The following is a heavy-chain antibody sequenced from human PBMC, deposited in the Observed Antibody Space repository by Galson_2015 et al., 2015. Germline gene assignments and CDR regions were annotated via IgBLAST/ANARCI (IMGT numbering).Heavy chain of an antibody. CDR1: GFTFSSYA. CDR3: ARTIQLWLRGPFDY. D-gene: IGHD5-18*01. J-gene: IGHJ4*02. V-gene: IGHV3-30-3*01. Sequence: SLRLSCAASGFTFSSYAMHWVRQAPGKGLEWMAVISYDGSNKYYADSVKGRFTITRDNSKNTLYLQMNSLRAEDTAVYYCARTIQLWLRGPFDYWGQGTLVTVSS. CDR2: ISYDGSNK.